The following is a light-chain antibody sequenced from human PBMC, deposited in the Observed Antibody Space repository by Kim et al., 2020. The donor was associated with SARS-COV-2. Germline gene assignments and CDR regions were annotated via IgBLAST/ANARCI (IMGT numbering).Light chain of an antibody. CDR3: HALDSSPLV. CDR1: KLGDKY. CDR2: QDS. V-gene: IGLV3-1*01. Sequence: SYELTQPPSVSVSPGQTASITCSGDKLGDKYACWYQQKPGQSPVLVIYQDSKRPSGIPERFSGSNSGNTATLTISGTQAIDDADYYCHALDSSPLVFGGG. J-gene: IGLJ2*01.